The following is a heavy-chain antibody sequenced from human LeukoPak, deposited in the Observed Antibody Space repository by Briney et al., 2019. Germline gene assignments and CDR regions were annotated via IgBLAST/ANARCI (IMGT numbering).Heavy chain of an antibody. V-gene: IGHV3-30*02. J-gene: IGHJ3*02. D-gene: IGHD1-26*01. CDR2: IRYDGKNTK. CDR1: GLSFRNYG. Sequence: GGSLRLSCAASGLSFRNYGMHWVRRAPGKGLEWVAFIRYDGKNTKYHVDSVKGRFTISSDNSRDTVDLQMNSLRTEDTALYYCATSKRLVGAGGEFEIWGQGTMVTVSS. CDR3: ATSKRLVGAGGEFEI.